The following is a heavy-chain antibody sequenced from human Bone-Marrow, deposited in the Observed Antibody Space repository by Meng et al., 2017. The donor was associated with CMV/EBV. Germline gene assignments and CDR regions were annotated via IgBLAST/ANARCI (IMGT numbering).Heavy chain of an antibody. J-gene: IGHJ4*02. CDR3: ARGPNYYDSSGYYSLFDY. CDR2: IIPILGIA. Sequence: SVKVSCKASGYTFTSYGISWVRQAPGQGLEWMGGIIPILGIANYAQKFQGRVTITADKSTSTAYMELSSLRSEDTAVYYCARGPNYYDSSGYYSLFDYWGQGTLVTVSS. V-gene: IGHV1-69*10. D-gene: IGHD3-22*01. CDR1: GYTFTSYG.